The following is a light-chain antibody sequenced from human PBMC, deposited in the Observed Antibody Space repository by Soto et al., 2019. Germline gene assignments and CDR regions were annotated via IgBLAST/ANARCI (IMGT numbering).Light chain of an antibody. J-gene: IGKJ4*01. CDR3: QQYHNYPVT. V-gene: IGKV1-16*02. CDR2: DVS. Sequence: DIEMTQSPPSVSASVGDRVTITCRASQGISNHLAWFQLKPGKAPKSLIYDVSSLQSEVPSNFSRSVSGTDFPLTISSLQPEDSATYYCQQYHNYPVTFGGGTKVEIK. CDR1: QGISNH.